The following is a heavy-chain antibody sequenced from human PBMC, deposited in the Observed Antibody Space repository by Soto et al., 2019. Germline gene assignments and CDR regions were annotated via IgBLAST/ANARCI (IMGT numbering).Heavy chain of an antibody. CDR1: GFTFSSYG. CDR3: AKKGGELELYSGMDV. D-gene: IGHD1-7*01. Sequence: QVQLVESGGGVVQPGRSLRLSCAASGFTFSSYGMHWVLQAPGKGLEWVAVISYDGSNKYYADSVKGRFTISRDNSKNTLYLQMNSLRAEDTAVYYCAKKGGELELYSGMDVWGQGTTVTVSS. V-gene: IGHV3-30*18. CDR2: ISYDGSNK. J-gene: IGHJ6*02.